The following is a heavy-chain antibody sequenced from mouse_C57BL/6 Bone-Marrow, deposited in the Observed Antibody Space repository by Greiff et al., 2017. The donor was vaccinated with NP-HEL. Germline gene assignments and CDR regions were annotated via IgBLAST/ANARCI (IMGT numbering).Heavy chain of an antibody. D-gene: IGHD6-5*01. CDR1: GYTFTSYW. J-gene: IGHJ4*01. CDR3: ARLLPYRPYAMDY. CDR2: IYPGSGST. V-gene: IGHV1-55*01. Sequence: QVQLKEPGAELVKPGASVKMSCKASGYTFTSYWITWVKQRPGQGLEWIGDIYPGSGSTNYNEKFKSKATLTVDTSSSTAYMQLSSLPSEDSAVYYCARLLPYRPYAMDYWGQGTSVTVSS.